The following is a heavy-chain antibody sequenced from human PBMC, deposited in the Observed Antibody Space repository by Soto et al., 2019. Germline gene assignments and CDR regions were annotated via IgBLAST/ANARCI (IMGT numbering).Heavy chain of an antibody. CDR3: ARETYSSGWSGGWFDP. Sequence: QVQLQESGPGLVKPSETLSLTCTVSGGSISSYYWSWIRQPPGKGLEWIGYIYYSGSTNYNPSLKSRVTISVDTSKNQFPLKLSSVTAADTAVYYCARETYSSGWSGGWFDPWGQGTLVTVSS. D-gene: IGHD6-19*01. CDR2: IYYSGST. V-gene: IGHV4-59*01. J-gene: IGHJ5*02. CDR1: GGSISSYY.